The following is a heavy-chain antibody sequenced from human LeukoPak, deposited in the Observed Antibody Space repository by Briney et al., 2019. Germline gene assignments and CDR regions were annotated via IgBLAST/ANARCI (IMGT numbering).Heavy chain of an antibody. Sequence: SETLSLTCAVYGGSFSGYYWSWIRQPPGKGLEWIGEINHSGSTNYNPSLKSRVTISVDTSKNQFSLKLSSVTAADTAVYYCARGGGYCSGGSCPPTDYWGQGTLVTVSS. V-gene: IGHV4-34*01. CDR2: INHSGST. J-gene: IGHJ4*02. CDR1: GGSFSGYY. D-gene: IGHD2-15*01. CDR3: ARGGGYCSGGSCPPTDY.